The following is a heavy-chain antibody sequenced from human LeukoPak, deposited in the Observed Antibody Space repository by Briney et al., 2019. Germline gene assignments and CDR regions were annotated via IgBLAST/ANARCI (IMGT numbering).Heavy chain of an antibody. V-gene: IGHV3-23*01. CDR3: AKTRHDTSRLPFDP. CDR1: GFTFSSYA. Sequence: PGGSLRLSCAASGFTFSSYAMSWVRQPPGKGLEWVSGISATDGSTSYADSVKGRFTVSRDNSKNTLYLQMNSLRADDTAVYYCAKTRHDTSRLPFDPWGQGTLVTVSS. J-gene: IGHJ5*02. CDR2: ISATDGST. D-gene: IGHD3-22*01.